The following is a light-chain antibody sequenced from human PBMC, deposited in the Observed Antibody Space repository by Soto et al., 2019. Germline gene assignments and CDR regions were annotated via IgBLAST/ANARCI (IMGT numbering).Light chain of an antibody. Sequence: DIVMTQSPDSLAVSLGERATTNCKSSQTLLYSSNNKNYLAWYQQKPGQPPRLLIYWASTRESGVPDRFSGSGSGTDFTLTISSLQPDDFATYYCQQYNSYRTFGQGTKVDVK. J-gene: IGKJ1*01. V-gene: IGKV4-1*01. CDR2: WAS. CDR1: QTLLYSSNNKNY. CDR3: QQYNSYRT.